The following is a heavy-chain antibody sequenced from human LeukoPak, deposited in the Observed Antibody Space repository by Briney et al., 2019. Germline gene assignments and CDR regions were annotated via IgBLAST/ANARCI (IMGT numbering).Heavy chain of an antibody. V-gene: IGHV3-15*01. J-gene: IGHJ4*02. CDR3: TTDSAAY. CDR2: VKRKIDGETT. CDR1: GLTFSNAW. Sequence: PGGSLRLSCAGTGLTFSNAWMTWVRQAPGKGLEWVGRVKRKIDGETTDYAAPVKGGFAISRDDSKNTVYLQMNSLKTEDTAVYYCTTDSAAYWGQGTLVTVSS.